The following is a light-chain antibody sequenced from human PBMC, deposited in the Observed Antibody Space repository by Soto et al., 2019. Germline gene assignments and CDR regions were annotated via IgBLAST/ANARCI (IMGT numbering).Light chain of an antibody. Sequence: EIVLAQSPGTLSLSPGESATLSCRASQTVGSNLAWYQHRPGQAPRLLIYGASTRATGIPARFSGSGSGTEFTLTISSLQSEDFAVYYCQQYDNWPPWTFGQGTKEDIK. CDR2: GAS. J-gene: IGKJ1*01. V-gene: IGKV3-15*01. CDR1: QTVGSN. CDR3: QQYDNWPPWT.